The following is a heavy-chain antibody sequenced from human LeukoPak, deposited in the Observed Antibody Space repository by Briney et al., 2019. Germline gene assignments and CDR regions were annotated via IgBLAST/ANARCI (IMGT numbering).Heavy chain of an antibody. CDR2: ISGSGDIT. Sequence: GGSLTLSCAASGFTFSSYAMSWVRQAPGKGLEWVSAISGSGDITYYADFVEGRFTISRDNSKNTLYQQMDSLRAEDTAIYYCAKDRNSGGSCLNGWGQGTLVSVSS. J-gene: IGHJ4*02. CDR3: AKDRNSGGSCLNG. CDR1: GFTFSSYA. D-gene: IGHD2-15*01. V-gene: IGHV3-23*01.